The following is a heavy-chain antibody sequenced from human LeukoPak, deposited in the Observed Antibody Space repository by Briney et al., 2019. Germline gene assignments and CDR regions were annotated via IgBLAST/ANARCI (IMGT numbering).Heavy chain of an antibody. Sequence: KSGGSLRLSCAASGFTFSSYAMSWVRQAPGKGLEWVSSISSSSSYIYYADSVKGRFTISRDNAKNSLYLQMNSLRAEDTAVYYCARGEGVGATQVFDYWGQGTLVTVSS. V-gene: IGHV3-21*01. CDR3: ARGEGVGATQVFDY. J-gene: IGHJ4*02. CDR1: GFTFSSYA. CDR2: ISSSSSYI. D-gene: IGHD1-26*01.